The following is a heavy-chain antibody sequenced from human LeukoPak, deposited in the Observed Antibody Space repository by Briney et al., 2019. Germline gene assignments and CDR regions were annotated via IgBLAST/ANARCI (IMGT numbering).Heavy chain of an antibody. V-gene: IGHV4-30-4*08. CDR3: ARDIPVHDAFDI. CDR1: GGSISSGDYY. CDR2: IYYSGST. D-gene: IGHD2-2*02. Sequence: SETLSLTCTVSGGSISSGDYYWSWIRQPPGKGLEWIGYIYYSGSTYYNPSLKSRVTISVDTSKNQFSLKLCSVTAADTAVYYCARDIPVHDAFDIWGQGTMVTVSS. J-gene: IGHJ3*02.